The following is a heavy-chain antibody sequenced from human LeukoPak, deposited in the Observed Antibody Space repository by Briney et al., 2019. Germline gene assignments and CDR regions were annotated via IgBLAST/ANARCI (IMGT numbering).Heavy chain of an antibody. V-gene: IGHV4-39*01. J-gene: IGHJ4*02. CDR2: IYYSGST. D-gene: IGHD3-22*01. CDR3: ASAYDSSGYYPLDY. CDR1: GGSISSSSYY. Sequence: PSETLSLTCTVSGGSISSSSYYWGWIRQPPGKGLEWIGSIYYSGSTYYNPSLKSRVTISVDTSKNQFSLKLSPVTAADTAVYYCASAYDSSGYYPLDYWGQGTLVTVSS.